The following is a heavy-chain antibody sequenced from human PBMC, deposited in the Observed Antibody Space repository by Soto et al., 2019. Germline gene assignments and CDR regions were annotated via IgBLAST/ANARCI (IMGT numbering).Heavy chain of an antibody. J-gene: IGHJ4*01. V-gene: IGHV3-30-3*01. CDR3: AIDGYCTNGVCHSYCFDY. CDR1: GFTFSSYA. D-gene: IGHD2-8*01. Sequence: GGSLRLSCAASGFTFSSYAMHWVRQAPGKGLEWVAVISYDGSNKYYADSVKGRFTISRDNSKNTLYLQMNSLRAEDTAVYYCAIDGYCTNGVCHSYCFDYWGQGTMVTVSS. CDR2: ISYDGSNK.